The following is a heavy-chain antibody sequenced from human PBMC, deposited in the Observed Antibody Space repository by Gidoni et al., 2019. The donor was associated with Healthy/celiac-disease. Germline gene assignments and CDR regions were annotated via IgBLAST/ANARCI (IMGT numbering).Heavy chain of an antibody. V-gene: IGHV3-23*01. Sequence: EVQLLESGGGLVQPGGSLRLSCAASGFTFSSYAMSWVRQAPGKGLEWVAAISGSGGSTYYGDSVKGRFTISRDNSQNPLYLQMNRLRAEDTAVYFCSKGPDFTVTTVVVGYFDYWGQGTLVTVSS. CDR1: GFTFSSYA. CDR3: SKGPDFTVTTVVVGYFDY. J-gene: IGHJ4*02. D-gene: IGHD4-17*01. CDR2: ISGSGGST.